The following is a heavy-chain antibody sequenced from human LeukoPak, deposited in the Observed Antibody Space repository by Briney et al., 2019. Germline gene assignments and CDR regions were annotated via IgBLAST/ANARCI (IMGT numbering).Heavy chain of an antibody. J-gene: IGHJ4*02. V-gene: IGHV3-7*01. CDR1: GFTISNYW. Sequence: GGSLRLSCAASGFTISNYWMSWVRQAPGKGLEWVATINQDGGRKYYVDSVKGRFTISRDSAENSLYLQMNSVTAEDTAVYYCARDVFDYWGQGTRVTVSS. CDR2: INQDGGRK. CDR3: ARDVFDY.